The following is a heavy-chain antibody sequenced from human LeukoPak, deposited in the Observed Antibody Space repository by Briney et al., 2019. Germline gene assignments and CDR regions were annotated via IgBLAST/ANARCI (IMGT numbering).Heavy chain of an antibody. V-gene: IGHV4-59*08. CDR2: IYYSGST. Sequence: PSETLSLTCTVPGGSISSYYWSWIRQPPGKGLDWIGFIYYSGSTNYNPSLKSRVTISVDTSKNQFSLKLTSVTAADTAVYYCARPPRHDFDDSRVHDAFDIWGQGTMVTVSS. D-gene: IGHD2-15*01. CDR1: GGSISSYY. CDR3: ARPPRHDFDDSRVHDAFDI. J-gene: IGHJ3*02.